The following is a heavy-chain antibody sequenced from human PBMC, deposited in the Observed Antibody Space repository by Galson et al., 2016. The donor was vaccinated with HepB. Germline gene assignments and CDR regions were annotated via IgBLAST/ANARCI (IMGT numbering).Heavy chain of an antibody. CDR3: ATRGRLREGEDY. V-gene: IGHV3-9*01. D-gene: IGHD4-17*01. Sequence: SLRLSCAVSGFTLDDYAMYWVRQAPGKGLEWVSGISWKSGSRAYAGSVKGRFTISRENAKNFLYLQMNSLRVEDTALYYCATRGRLREGEDYWGQGNLVTVSS. CDR1: GFTLDDYA. J-gene: IGHJ4*02. CDR2: ISWKSGSR.